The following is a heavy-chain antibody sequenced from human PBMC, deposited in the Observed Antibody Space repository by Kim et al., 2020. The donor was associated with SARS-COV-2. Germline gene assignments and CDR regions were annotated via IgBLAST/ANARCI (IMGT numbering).Heavy chain of an antibody. Sequence: GGSLRPSCAASGFTVSSNYMSWVRQAPGKGLEWVSVIYSSGSTYYADSVKGRFTISRDNSKNTLYLQMNSLRAEDTAVYYCARDYHFWNDYYFDYWGQGTLVTVSS. CDR1: GFTVSSNY. J-gene: IGHJ4*02. D-gene: IGHD1-1*01. V-gene: IGHV3-66*01. CDR3: ARDYHFWNDYYFDY. CDR2: IYSSGST.